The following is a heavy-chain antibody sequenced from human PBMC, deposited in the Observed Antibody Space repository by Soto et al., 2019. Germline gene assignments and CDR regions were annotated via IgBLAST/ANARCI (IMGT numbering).Heavy chain of an antibody. CDR1: GFTFSSYG. V-gene: IGHV3-30*18. D-gene: IGHD6-13*01. CDR3: AKDLGQQLVLNYGMAV. Sequence: QLQLVESGGGVVQPGTSLRLSCAPSGFTFSSYGMYWVRQAPGKWLEWVAVVSYDGNNKYYADSVKGRFTISRDNGKTTLYLQMNSLRADDTAVSYCAKDLGQQLVLNYGMAVWGQGTTVTVSS. J-gene: IGHJ6*02. CDR2: VSYDGNNK.